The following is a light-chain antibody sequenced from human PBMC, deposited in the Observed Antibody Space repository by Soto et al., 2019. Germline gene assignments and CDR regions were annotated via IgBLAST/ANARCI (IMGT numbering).Light chain of an antibody. CDR2: EAS. Sequence: DIQMTQSPSTLSASVGDRVTITFRASQSISSWLALYQQKPEKAPKLLISEASSLEIGMPSRYSRSGSGTAFTLTISSLKPYDFATYYCKQYNSYWTVGQGTKVEIK. J-gene: IGKJ1*01. V-gene: IGKV1-5*03. CDR1: QSISSW. CDR3: KQYNSYWT.